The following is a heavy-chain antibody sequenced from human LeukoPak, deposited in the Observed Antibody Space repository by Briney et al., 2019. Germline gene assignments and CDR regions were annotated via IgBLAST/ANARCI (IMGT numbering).Heavy chain of an antibody. V-gene: IGHV4-34*01. CDR1: GGSFSGYY. CDR2: INHSGST. J-gene: IGHJ6*03. D-gene: IGHD3-22*01. Sequence: SETLSLTCAVYGGSFSGYYWSWIRQPPGKGLEWIGEINHSGSTNYNPSLKSRVTISVDTSKNQFSLKLSSVTAADTAVYYCARSSEGRYYYDSSGFSYYYYYMDVWGKGITVTISS. CDR3: ARSSEGRYYYDSSGFSYYYYYMDV.